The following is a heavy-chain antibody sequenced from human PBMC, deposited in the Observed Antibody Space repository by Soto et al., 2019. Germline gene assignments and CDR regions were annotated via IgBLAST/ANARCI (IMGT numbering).Heavy chain of an antibody. J-gene: IGHJ6*02. D-gene: IGHD3-3*02. Sequence: GGSLRLSCSASGFTFSHYAMHWGRQAPGKGLEYVAAISPNGGSTYYADFVKGRFIISRDNFKNILYLQMNNVRIEDTGVYYCVKDMGKTATGIRSPCGMDVWGQGTTVTVS. CDR3: VKDMGKTATGIRSPCGMDV. V-gene: IGHV3-64D*06. CDR1: GFTFSHYA. CDR2: ISPNGGST.